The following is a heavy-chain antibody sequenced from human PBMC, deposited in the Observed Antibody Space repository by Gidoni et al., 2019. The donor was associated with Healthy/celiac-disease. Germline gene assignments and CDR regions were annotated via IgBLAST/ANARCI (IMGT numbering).Heavy chain of an antibody. CDR2: SSAYKGNT. CDR1: GYTFTSYG. CDR3: ARDRGLLWDYGSYYYYMDV. D-gene: IGHD3-10*01. Sequence: QVQLVPSGAEVKTPRASVTVSCKASGYTFTSYGIRWVRQAPGQGLEWMRWSSAYKGNTNYAQKLQGRVTMTTDTSTSTAYMERRSLRSDDTAVYYCARDRGLLWDYGSYYYYMDVWGKGTTVTVSS. V-gene: IGHV1-18*01. J-gene: IGHJ6*03.